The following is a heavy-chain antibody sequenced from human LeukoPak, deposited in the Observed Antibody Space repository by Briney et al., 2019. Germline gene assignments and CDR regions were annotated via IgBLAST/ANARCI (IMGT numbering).Heavy chain of an antibody. Sequence: SGPALVKPTQTLTLTCTFSGFSLSTSGMRVSWIRQPPGKALEWLARIDWDDDKFYSTSLKTRLTTSKDTSKNQVVLTMTNMDPVDTATYYCARIRPWGYFPDYWGQGTLVTVSS. J-gene: IGHJ4*02. V-gene: IGHV2-70*04. CDR1: GFSLSTSGMR. D-gene: IGHD3-9*01. CDR3: ARIRPWGYFPDY. CDR2: IDWDDDK.